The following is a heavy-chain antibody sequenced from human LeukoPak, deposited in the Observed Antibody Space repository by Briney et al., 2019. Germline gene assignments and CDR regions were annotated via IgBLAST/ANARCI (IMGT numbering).Heavy chain of an antibody. D-gene: IGHD3-16*01. CDR2: INPSVST. V-gene: IGHV4-34*01. CDR3: ARKRPFIPSPSFDY. CDR1: ARSFSGYY. Sequence: PSETLSLACALDARSFSGYYWSWIRQPPGEGREWNGEINPSVSTNYNPSLKTRVTRSVDTSKNQFSLTLSSVTAADTAVYYCARKRPFIPSPSFDYWGQGTLVTVSS. J-gene: IGHJ4*02.